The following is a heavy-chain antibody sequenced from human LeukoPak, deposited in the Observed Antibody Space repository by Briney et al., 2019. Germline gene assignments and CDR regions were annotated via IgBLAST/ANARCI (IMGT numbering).Heavy chain of an antibody. V-gene: IGHV3-21*01. J-gene: IGHJ4*02. CDR2: ISSSSSYI. Sequence: PGGSLRLSCAASGFTFSSYSMNWVRQAPWKGLEWVSSISSSSSYIYYADSVKGRFTISRDNAKNSLYLQMNSLRAEDTVVYYCARDGKYYTPGIDYWGQGTLVTVSS. D-gene: IGHD3-10*01. CDR3: ARDGKYYTPGIDY. CDR1: GFTFSSYS.